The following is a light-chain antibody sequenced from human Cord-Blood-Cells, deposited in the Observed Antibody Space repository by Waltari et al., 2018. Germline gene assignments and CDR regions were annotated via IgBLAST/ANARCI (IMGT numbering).Light chain of an antibody. J-gene: IGKJ2*03. V-gene: IGKV4-1*01. CDR2: SES. CDR1: QSVLYSSNNKYY. Sequence: DIVMTQSPDSLAVSLGETATINCKSSQSVLYSSNNKYYLAWYQQKPGQPPKLLIYSESAREAGVPDRFSGSGSETDFTLTISSRQAEDVAIYYCQQYYSTPYSFGQGTKLEIK. CDR3: QQYYSTPYS.